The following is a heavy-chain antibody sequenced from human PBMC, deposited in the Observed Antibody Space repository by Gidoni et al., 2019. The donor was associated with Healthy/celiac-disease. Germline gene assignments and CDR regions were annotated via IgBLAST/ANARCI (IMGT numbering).Heavy chain of an antibody. D-gene: IGHD2-15*01. J-gene: IGHJ5*02. CDR1: GGSISSSSYY. CDR2: IYYSGST. V-gene: IGHV4-39*01. Sequence: QLQLQESGPGLVKPSETLSLTCTVSGGSISSSSYYWGWIRQPPGKGLEWIGSIYYSGSTYYNPSLKSRVTISVDTSKNQFSLKLSSVTAADTAVYYCARHKDKVVAATNDNWFDPWGQGTLVTVSS. CDR3: ARHKDKVVAATNDNWFDP.